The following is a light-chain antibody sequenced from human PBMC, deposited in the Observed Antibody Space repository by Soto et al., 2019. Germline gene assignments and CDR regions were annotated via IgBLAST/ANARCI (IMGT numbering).Light chain of an antibody. J-gene: IGLJ1*01. Sequence: QSALTQPASVSGSPEQSITISCTGTSSDVGAYNYVSWYQQHPGKAPKLMIYEVSNRPSGLSNRFSGSKSGNTASLIISGLQAEDEADYYCSSYTSSSTRVFGTGTKLTVL. V-gene: IGLV2-14*01. CDR3: SSYTSSSTRV. CDR2: EVS. CDR1: SSDVGAYNY.